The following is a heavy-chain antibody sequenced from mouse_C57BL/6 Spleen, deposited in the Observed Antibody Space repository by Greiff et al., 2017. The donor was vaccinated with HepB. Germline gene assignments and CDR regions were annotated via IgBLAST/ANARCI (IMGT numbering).Heavy chain of an antibody. CDR1: GYTFTSYW. CDR3: ARGDYGNRWFAY. V-gene: IGHV1-53*01. CDR2: INPSNGGT. D-gene: IGHD2-1*01. J-gene: IGHJ3*01. Sequence: QVQLKQPGTELVKPGASVKLSCKASGYTFTSYWMHWVKQRPGQGLEWIGNINPSNGGTNYNEKFKSKATLTVDKSSSTAYMQLSSLTSEDSAVYYCARGDYGNRWFAYWGQGTLVTVSA.